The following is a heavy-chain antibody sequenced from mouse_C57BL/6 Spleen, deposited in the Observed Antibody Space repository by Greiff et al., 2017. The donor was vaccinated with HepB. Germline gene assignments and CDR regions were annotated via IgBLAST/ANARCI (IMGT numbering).Heavy chain of an antibody. D-gene: IGHD2-1*01. CDR2: ISSGSSTI. J-gene: IGHJ2*01. CDR1: GFTFSDYG. CDR3: ARPRGNYAQYYFDY. Sequence: EVKLMESGGGLVKPGGSLKLSCAASGFTFSDYGMHWVRQAPEKGLEWVAYISSGSSTIYYADTVKGRFTISRDNAKNTLFLQMTSLRSEDTAMYYCARPRGNYAQYYFDYWGQGTTLTVSS. V-gene: IGHV5-17*01.